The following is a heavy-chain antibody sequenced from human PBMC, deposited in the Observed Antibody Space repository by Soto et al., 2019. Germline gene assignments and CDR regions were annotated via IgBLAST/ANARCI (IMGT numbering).Heavy chain of an antibody. CDR2: IDWDNDK. Sequence: GSGPTLVNPTQTLTLTCTFSGFSLNTGGMCVSWIRQPPGKALEWLALIDWDNDKYYTASLKTRLATSRDTSKNQVVLTLTNVDPVDTGTYYCVRTTRLYGDHRADHWGQGTLVTVSS. CDR1: GFSLNTGGMC. J-gene: IGHJ4*02. V-gene: IGHV2-70*01. D-gene: IGHD4-17*01. CDR3: VRTTRLYGDHRADH.